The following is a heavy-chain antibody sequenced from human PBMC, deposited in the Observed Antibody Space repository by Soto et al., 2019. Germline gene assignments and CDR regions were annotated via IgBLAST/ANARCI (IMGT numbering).Heavy chain of an antibody. CDR2: INPNSGGT. J-gene: IGHJ3*02. V-gene: IGHV1-2*02. Sequence: ASVKVSCKASGYTFTGYYMHWVRQAPGQGLEWMGWINPNSGGTNYAQKFQGRVTMTRDTSISTAYMELSRLRSDDTAVYYCARAEGWYYGSGSYSDAFDIRGQGTMVTVSS. D-gene: IGHD3-10*01. CDR3: ARAEGWYYGSGSYSDAFDI. CDR1: GYTFTGYY.